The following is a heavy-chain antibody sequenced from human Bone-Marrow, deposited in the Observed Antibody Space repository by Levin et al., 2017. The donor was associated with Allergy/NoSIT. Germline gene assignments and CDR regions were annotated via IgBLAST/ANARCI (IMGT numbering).Heavy chain of an antibody. CDR2: IYTSGSA. J-gene: IGHJ4*02. Sequence: SSETLSLTCTVSGGYYWSWIRQAAGKALEWIGLIYTSGSANYNPSLKSRVTMSVDTSKNQFSLKLSSVTAADTAVYYCASAPNLNYFDFWGQGTLVTVSS. CDR3: ASAPNLNYFDF. CDR1: GGYY. D-gene: IGHD1-14*01. V-gene: IGHV4-4*07.